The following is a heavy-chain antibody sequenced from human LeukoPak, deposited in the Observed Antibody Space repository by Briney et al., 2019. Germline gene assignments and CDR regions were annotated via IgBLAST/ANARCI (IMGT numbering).Heavy chain of an antibody. D-gene: IGHD3-10*01. CDR3: AKEGGDYYGSGSYYY. CDR1: GFTFSSYG. J-gene: IGHJ4*02. Sequence: PGRSLRLSCAASGFTFSSYGMHWVRQAPGKGLEWVAVISYDGSNKYYADSVKGRFTISGDNSKNTLYLQMNSLRAEDTAVYYCAKEGGDYYGSGSYYYWGQGTLVTVSS. V-gene: IGHV3-30*18. CDR2: ISYDGSNK.